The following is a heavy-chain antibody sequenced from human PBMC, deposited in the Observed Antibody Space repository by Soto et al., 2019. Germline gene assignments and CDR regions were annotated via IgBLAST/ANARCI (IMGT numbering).Heavy chain of an antibody. J-gene: IGHJ6*02. CDR2: INAGNGNT. V-gene: IGHV1-3*01. D-gene: IGHD4-4*01. CDR1: GYTFTSYA. CDR3: ARGGDYSNYYYYYGMDV. Sequence: QVQLVQSGAEVKKPGASVKVSGKASGYTFTSYAMHWVRQAPGQRLEWMGWINAGNGNTKYSQKFQGRVTITRDTSASTAYMELSSLRSEDTAVYYCARGGDYSNYYYYYGMDVWGQGTTVTVSS.